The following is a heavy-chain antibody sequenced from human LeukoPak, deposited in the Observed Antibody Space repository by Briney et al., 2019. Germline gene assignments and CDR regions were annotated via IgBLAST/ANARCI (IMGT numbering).Heavy chain of an antibody. CDR2: IYPDDSDT. CDR1: GYSFTDYW. CDR3: ARRAYYYASGSYIWLDP. J-gene: IGHJ5*02. V-gene: IGHV5-51*01. Sequence: GESLKISCKGSGYSFTDYWIAWVRQMPGRGLEWMGMIYPDDSDTTYSPSFQGHVTISADKSISTAYLQWSSLEASDTAMYYCARRAYYYASGSYIWLDPWGHGTLVTVSS. D-gene: IGHD3-10*01.